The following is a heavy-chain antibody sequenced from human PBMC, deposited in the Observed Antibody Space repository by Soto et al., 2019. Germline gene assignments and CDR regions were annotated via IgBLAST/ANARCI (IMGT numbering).Heavy chain of an antibody. Sequence: QVQLVQSGAEVKKPGSSVKVSCKASGGTFSNYPISWVRQAPGQGLEWMGGIIPTFGTVNYAQKFQGRFRITADESTSTAYMELSSLRSEDTAVYYCARGNHRWLQLWYFDLWGRGTLVTVSS. CDR3: ARGNHRWLQLWYFDL. V-gene: IGHV1-69*12. CDR1: GGTFSNYP. J-gene: IGHJ2*01. D-gene: IGHD5-12*01. CDR2: IIPTFGTV.